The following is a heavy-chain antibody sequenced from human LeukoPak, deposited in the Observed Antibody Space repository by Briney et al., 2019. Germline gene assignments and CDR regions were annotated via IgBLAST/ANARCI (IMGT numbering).Heavy chain of an antibody. CDR2: IRYDGSNK. CDR3: ARDPEDTYYYYMDV. CDR1: GFTFSSYG. V-gene: IGHV3-30*02. Sequence: GGSLRLSCAASGFTFSSYGMHWVRQAPGKGLEWVAFIRYDGSNKYYADSVKGRFTISRDNSKNTLYLQMNSLRAEDTAVYYCARDPEDTYYYYMDVWGKGTTVTVSS. D-gene: IGHD5-18*01. J-gene: IGHJ6*03.